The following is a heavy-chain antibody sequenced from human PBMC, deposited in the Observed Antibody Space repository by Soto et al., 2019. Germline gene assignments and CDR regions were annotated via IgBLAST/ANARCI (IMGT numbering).Heavy chain of an antibody. CDR3: AGEIAAAGGVDY. Sequence: XESLSVPCPVSGYSISSGYYWGWIRQPPGKGREWIGSIYHSGSTYYKPSLKSRVTISVDTSKNQFSLKLSSVTAADTAGYYCAGEIAAAGGVDYWGQGTLVTVSS. CDR2: IYHSGST. D-gene: IGHD6-13*01. CDR1: GYSISSGYY. V-gene: IGHV4-38-2*02. J-gene: IGHJ4*02.